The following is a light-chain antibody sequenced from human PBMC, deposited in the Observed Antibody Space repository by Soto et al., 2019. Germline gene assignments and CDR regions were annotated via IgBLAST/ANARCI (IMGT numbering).Light chain of an antibody. J-gene: IGKJ2*01. CDR2: GAS. CDR1: QSVSSNY. Sequence: ENVVSQSPGTLSLSPGQRATLSCRASQSVSSNYLAWYQQKPGQAPRLLIHGASSRATAIPDRFSGSGSGTDFTLTISRLEPEDFAMYYCQQYGTSPQPFGQGTKV. V-gene: IGKV3-20*01. CDR3: QQYGTSPQP.